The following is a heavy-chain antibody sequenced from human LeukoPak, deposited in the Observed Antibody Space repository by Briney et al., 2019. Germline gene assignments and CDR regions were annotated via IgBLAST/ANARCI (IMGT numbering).Heavy chain of an antibody. V-gene: IGHV3-7*01. CDR3: GREWDGEGGNSGDAYGY. J-gene: IGHJ4*02. CDR1: GFTFSSYW. CDR2: IKQDGSEK. Sequence: GGSLRLYCAASGFTFSSYWMSWVRQAPGKGLEWVANIKQDGSEKYYVDSVKGRFTISRDNAKNSLYLQMNSRRAEDTAVYYCGREWDGEGGNSGDAYGYWGQGTLVTVSS. D-gene: IGHD4-23*01.